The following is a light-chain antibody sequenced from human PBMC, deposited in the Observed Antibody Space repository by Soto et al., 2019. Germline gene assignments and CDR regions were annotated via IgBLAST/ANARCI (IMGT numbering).Light chain of an antibody. J-gene: IGLJ1*01. CDR1: SSDVGRYNL. Sequence: QSVLTQPASVSGSPGQSITISCTGTSSDVGRYNLVSWYQQHPGKAHKLMIYEVSKRPSGVSNRFSGSKSGNTASLTISVFQAEDESDYYCCSYVGSSYVFGTGTKVTVL. V-gene: IGLV2-23*02. CDR2: EVS. CDR3: CSYVGSSYV.